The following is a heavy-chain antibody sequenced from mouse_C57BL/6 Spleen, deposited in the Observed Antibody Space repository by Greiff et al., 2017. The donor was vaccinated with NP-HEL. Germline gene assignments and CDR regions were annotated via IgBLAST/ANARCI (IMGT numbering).Heavy chain of an antibody. J-gene: IGHJ3*01. Sequence: EVMLVESGGGLVKPGGSLKLSCAASGFTFSSYTMSWVRQTPENRLEWVATISGGGGNTYYPDSVKGRFTISRDNAKNTLYLQMSSLRSEDTALYYCARDFFAYWGQGTLVTVSA. CDR2: ISGGGGNT. CDR3: ARDFFAY. V-gene: IGHV5-9*01. CDR1: GFTFSSYT.